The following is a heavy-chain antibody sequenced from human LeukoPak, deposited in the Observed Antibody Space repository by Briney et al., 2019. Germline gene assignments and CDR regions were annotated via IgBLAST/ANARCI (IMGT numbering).Heavy chain of an antibody. CDR1: GFTFSSYA. D-gene: IGHD2-2*01. J-gene: IGHJ3*02. CDR2: ISYGGSNK. CDR3: AKARLDIVVVPAAMWDAFDI. Sequence: GGSLRLSCAASGFTFSSYAMHWVRQAPGKGLEWVAVISYGGSNKYYADSVKGRFTISRDNSKNTLYLQMNSLRAEDTAVYYCAKARLDIVVVPAAMWDAFDIWGQGTMVTVSS. V-gene: IGHV3-30-3*01.